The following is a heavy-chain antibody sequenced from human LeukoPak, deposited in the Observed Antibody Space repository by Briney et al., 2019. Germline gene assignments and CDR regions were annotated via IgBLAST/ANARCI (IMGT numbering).Heavy chain of an antibody. CDR3: AKGRPGGFDY. V-gene: IGHV3-9*01. J-gene: IGHJ4*02. Sequence: GGSLRLSCAAPGFTFDNYAMHWVRQAPGKGLEWVSGISWNSGTIGYADSVKGRFTISRDNAKNSLYLQMNSLRAEDTALYYCAKGRPGGFDYWGQGTLVTVSS. CDR2: ISWNSGTI. D-gene: IGHD3-10*01. CDR1: GFTFDNYA.